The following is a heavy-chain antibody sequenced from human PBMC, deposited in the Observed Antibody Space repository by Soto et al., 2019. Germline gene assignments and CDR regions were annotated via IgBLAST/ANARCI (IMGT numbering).Heavy chain of an antibody. D-gene: IGHD3-22*01. CDR1: GFTFSSYS. CDR3: ARDYYDSSGYPDY. CDR2: ISSSSYI. J-gene: IGHJ4*02. V-gene: IGHV3-21*01. Sequence: PGGSLRLSCAASGFTFSSYSMNWVRQAPGKGLEWVSSISSSSYIYYADSVKGRFTISRDNAKNSLYLQMNSLRAEDTAVYYCARDYYDSSGYPDYWGQGTLVTVSS.